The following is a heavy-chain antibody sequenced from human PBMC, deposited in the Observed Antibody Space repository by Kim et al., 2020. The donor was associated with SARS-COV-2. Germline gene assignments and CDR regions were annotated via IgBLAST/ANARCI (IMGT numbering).Heavy chain of an antibody. D-gene: IGHD1-26*01. J-gene: IGHJ4*02. Sequence: YSQKFQGRVTITRDTSASTAYMELSSLRSEDTAVYYCASPSGSYDYSFDYWGQGTLVTVSS. CDR3: ASPSGSYDYSFDY. V-gene: IGHV1-3*01.